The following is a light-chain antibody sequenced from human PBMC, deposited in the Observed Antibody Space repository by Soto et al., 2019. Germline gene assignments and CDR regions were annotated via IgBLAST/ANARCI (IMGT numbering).Light chain of an antibody. Sequence: QAVVTQPASVSGSPGQSITISCTGTSSDVGGYNYVSWYQQHPGKAPKLMIYDVSNRPSGVSNRFSGSKSGNTASLTISGLQAEDEADYYCSSYTSSSTLVVFGGGTKLT. CDR1: SSDVGGYNY. CDR2: DVS. V-gene: IGLV2-14*01. J-gene: IGLJ2*01. CDR3: SSYTSSSTLVV.